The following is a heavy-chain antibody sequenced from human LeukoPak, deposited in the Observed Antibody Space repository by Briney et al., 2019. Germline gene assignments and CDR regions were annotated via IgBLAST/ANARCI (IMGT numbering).Heavy chain of an antibody. Sequence: SVKVSCKASGGTFSSYAISWVRQAPGQGLEWMGGIIPIFGTANYAQKFQGRVTITADESTSTAYMELSSLRSEDTAVYYCAKDRFSGSYYEWFDPWGQGTLVTVSS. CDR1: GGTFSSYA. CDR3: AKDRFSGSYYEWFDP. CDR2: IIPIFGTA. J-gene: IGHJ5*02. V-gene: IGHV1-69*13. D-gene: IGHD1-26*01.